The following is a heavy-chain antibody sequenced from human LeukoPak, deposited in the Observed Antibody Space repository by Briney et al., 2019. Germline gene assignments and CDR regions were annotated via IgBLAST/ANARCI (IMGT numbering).Heavy chain of an antibody. Sequence: ASVKVSCKASGYTFTSYGISWVRQAPGQGLEWMGWINPNSGGTNYAQKFQGRVTMTRDTSISTAYMELSRLRSDDTAVYYCARDYIHYYDSSGYYYHWGQGTLVTVSS. J-gene: IGHJ5*02. D-gene: IGHD3-22*01. CDR3: ARDYIHYYDSSGYYYH. V-gene: IGHV1-2*02. CDR1: GYTFTSYG. CDR2: INPNSGGT.